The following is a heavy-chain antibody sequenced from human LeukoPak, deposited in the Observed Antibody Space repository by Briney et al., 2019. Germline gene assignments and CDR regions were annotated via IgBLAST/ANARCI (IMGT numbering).Heavy chain of an antibody. V-gene: IGHV3-23*01. Sequence: GGSLRLSCVASGFTFSSYAMTWVRQAPGKGLEWVSSIDANGVATFYAESVKGRFSISRDNAKNTVGLQMHSLTAEDTAVYYCAKDQSYYNWFDPWGQGTLVTVSS. CDR2: IDANGVAT. D-gene: IGHD3-10*01. J-gene: IGHJ5*02. CDR3: AKDQSYYNWFDP. CDR1: GFTFSSYA.